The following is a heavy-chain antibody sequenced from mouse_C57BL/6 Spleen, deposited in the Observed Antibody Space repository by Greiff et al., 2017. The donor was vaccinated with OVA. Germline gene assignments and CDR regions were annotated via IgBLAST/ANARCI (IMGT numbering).Heavy chain of an antibody. CDR2: IYPGNGDT. V-gene: IGHV1-12*01. Sequence: LQQSGAELVRPGASVKMSCKASGYTFTSYKMHWVKQTPRQGLEWIGAIYPGNGDTSYNQKFKGKATLTVDKSSSTAYMQLSSLTSEDSAVYFCAREGKYYGSRDFDYWGQGTTLTVSS. CDR1: GYTFTSYK. CDR3: AREGKYYGSRDFDY. J-gene: IGHJ2*01. D-gene: IGHD1-1*01.